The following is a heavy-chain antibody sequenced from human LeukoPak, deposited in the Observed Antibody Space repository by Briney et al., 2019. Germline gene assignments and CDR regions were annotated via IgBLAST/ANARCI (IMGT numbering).Heavy chain of an antibody. CDR2: INHSGST. CDR1: GGSFSGYC. Sequence: SETLSLTCSVYGGSFSGYCWSWIRHPPGEGLEWIGEINHSGSTNYHTSIKSRVTISVDTSKNQFSLKLSSVTAADTAVYYCASRRGYFDYWGQGSLVTVSS. J-gene: IGHJ4*02. D-gene: IGHD3-10*01. V-gene: IGHV4-34*01. CDR3: ASRRGYFDY.